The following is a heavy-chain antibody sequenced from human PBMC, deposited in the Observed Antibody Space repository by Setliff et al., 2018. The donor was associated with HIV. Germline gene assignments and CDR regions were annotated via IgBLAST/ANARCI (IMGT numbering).Heavy chain of an antibody. CDR3: AIIRETGSPY. CDR2: ISSSGSTI. V-gene: IGHV3-48*03. J-gene: IGHJ4*02. Sequence: PGGSLRLSCAASGFTFSSYASGWVRQAPGKGLEWVSYISSSGSTIYYVDSVKGRFTISRDNAKESVYLQMNNLRAEDTAVYYCAIIRETGSPYWGQGTQVTVSS. D-gene: IGHD3-9*01. CDR1: GFTFSSYA.